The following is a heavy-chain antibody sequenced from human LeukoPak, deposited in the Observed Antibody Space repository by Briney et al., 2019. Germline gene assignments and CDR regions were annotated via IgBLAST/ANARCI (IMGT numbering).Heavy chain of an antibody. CDR1: GFTVSSTY. Sequence: GGSLRLSCAASGFTVSSTYMSWVRQAPGKGLDWVSIIYTGGTTYYADSVKGRFTISRDDSKNTLFLQMNNLRAEDTAVYYCAREPGDVSDYWGQGTLVTVSS. J-gene: IGHJ4*02. CDR2: IYTGGTT. V-gene: IGHV3-53*01. D-gene: IGHD7-27*01. CDR3: AREPGDVSDY.